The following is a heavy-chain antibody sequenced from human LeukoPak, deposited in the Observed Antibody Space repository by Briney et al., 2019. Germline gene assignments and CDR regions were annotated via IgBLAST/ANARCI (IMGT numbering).Heavy chain of an antibody. D-gene: IGHD3-10*02. Sequence: GGSLRLSCAASGFTFDDCGMSWVRQVPGKGLEWVSRINWNGGSTGYADSVKGRFTISRDNAKNSLYLQMNSLRAEDTAVYYCAELGITMIGGVWGKGTTVTISS. V-gene: IGHV3-20*04. CDR2: INWNGGST. CDR1: GFTFDDCG. J-gene: IGHJ6*04. CDR3: AELGITMIGGV.